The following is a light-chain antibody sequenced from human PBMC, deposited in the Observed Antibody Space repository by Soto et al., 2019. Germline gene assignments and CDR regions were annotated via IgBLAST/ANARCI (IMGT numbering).Light chain of an antibody. J-gene: IGLJ2*01. CDR1: SSNIGAGYD. V-gene: IGLV1-40*01. Sequence: QSVLTQPPSVSGAPGQRVTISCTGSSSNIGAGYDVHWYQQLPGTAPKLLMYGNNNRPSGVPDRFSGSTSGTSASLAITGLQAEDEADYYCQSYDSSLSGFVVFGGGTKLTVL. CDR2: GNN. CDR3: QSYDSSLSGFVV.